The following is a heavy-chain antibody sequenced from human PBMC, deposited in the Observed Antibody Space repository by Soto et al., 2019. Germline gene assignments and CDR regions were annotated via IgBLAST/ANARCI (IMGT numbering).Heavy chain of an antibody. V-gene: IGHV1-18*04. CDR1: GYTFTSYG. Sequence: ASVKVSCKASGYTFTSYGISWVRQAPGQGLEWMGWISAYNGNTNYAQKLQGRVTMTTDTSTSTAYMELRSLRSDDTAVYYCARDRGSYSRSSGRVDYWGQGTLVTVSS. J-gene: IGHJ4*02. D-gene: IGHD6-6*01. CDR2: ISAYNGNT. CDR3: ARDRGSYSRSSGRVDY.